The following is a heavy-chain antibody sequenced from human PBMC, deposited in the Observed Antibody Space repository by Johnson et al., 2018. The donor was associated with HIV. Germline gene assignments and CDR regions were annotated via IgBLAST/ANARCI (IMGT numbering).Heavy chain of an antibody. CDR3: AKDKGYSSSWYGDAFDI. Sequence: DVQLVESGGGLVQPGGSLRLSCAASGFTFDDYAMHWVRQAPGKGLEWVSRMNADGKSTTYADSVKGRFTISRDNAKNTLYLQMNSLRAEDTALYYCAKDKGYSSSWYGDAFDIWGQGTMVTVSS. CDR2: MNADGKST. CDR1: GFTFDDYA. V-gene: IGHV3-9*01. J-gene: IGHJ3*02. D-gene: IGHD6-13*01.